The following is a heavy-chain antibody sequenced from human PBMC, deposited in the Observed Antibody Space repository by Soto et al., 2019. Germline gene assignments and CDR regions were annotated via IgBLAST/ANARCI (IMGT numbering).Heavy chain of an antibody. CDR1: GGSISSGGYY. CDR2: IYYSGST. J-gene: IGHJ6*02. V-gene: IGHV4-31*03. D-gene: IGHD5-12*01. CDR3: ARRGYSGYDPGTYYYYGMDV. Sequence: PSETLSLTCTVSGGSISSGGYYWSWIRQHPGKGLEWIGYIYYSGSTYYNPSLKSRVTISVDTSKNQFSLKLRSVTAANTAVYYCARRGYSGYDPGTYYYYGMDVWGQGTTVTVSS.